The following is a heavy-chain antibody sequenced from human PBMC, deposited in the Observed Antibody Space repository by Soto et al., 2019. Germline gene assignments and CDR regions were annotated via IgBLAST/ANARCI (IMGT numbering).Heavy chain of an antibody. CDR2: ISAYTGNT. D-gene: IGHD3-22*01. J-gene: IGHJ4*02. V-gene: IGHV1-18*01. Sequence: GASVKVSCKASGYTFTSYGISWVRQAPGQGLEWMGWISAYTGNTNYAQKLQGRVTMTTDTSTSTAYMELRSLRSDDTAVYYCARDKAHYYDSSGPEYWGQGTLVTVS. CDR1: GYTFTSYG. CDR3: ARDKAHYYDSSGPEY.